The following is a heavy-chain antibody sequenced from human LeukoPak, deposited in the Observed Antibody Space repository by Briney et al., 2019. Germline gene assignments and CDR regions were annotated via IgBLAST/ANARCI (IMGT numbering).Heavy chain of an antibody. CDR1: GFTFSSYA. J-gene: IGHJ6*03. D-gene: IGHD3-16*02. CDR3: ARYNDYIWGSYRYPYYMDV. V-gene: IGHV3-23*01. CDR2: IGGSGGPT. Sequence: GGSLRLSCAASGFTFSSYAMSWVRQAPGKGLEWVSVIGGSGGPTQYADSVKGRFTISRDTPKNTLYLQMNSLRAEDTAVYYCARYNDYIWGSYRYPYYMDVWGKGTTVTVSS.